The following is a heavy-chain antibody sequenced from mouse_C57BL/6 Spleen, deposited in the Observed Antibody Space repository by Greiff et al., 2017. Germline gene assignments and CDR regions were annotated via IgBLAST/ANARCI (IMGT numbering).Heavy chain of an antibody. CDR2: INPGSGGT. Sequence: QVHVKQSGAELVRPGTSVKVSCKASGYAFTNYLIEWVKQRPGQGLEWIGVINPGSGGTNYNEKFKGKSTLTADKSSSTAYMQLSSLTSEDSAVYFCARSATVVAHYYAMDYWGQGTSVTVSS. CDR3: ARSATVVAHYYAMDY. J-gene: IGHJ4*01. CDR1: GYAFTNYL. V-gene: IGHV1-54*01. D-gene: IGHD1-1*01.